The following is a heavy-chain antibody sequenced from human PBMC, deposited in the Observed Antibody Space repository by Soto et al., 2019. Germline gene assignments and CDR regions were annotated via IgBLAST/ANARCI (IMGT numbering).Heavy chain of an antibody. CDR1: GYTFTSYD. V-gene: IGHV1-8*01. CDR3: ARGFGGTVVVVPAASAFDI. CDR2: MNPNSGNT. D-gene: IGHD2-2*01. J-gene: IGHJ3*02. Sequence: QVQLVQSGAEVKKPGASVKVSCKASGYTFTSYDINWVRQATGQGLEWMGWMNPNSGNTGYAQKFQGRVTMTRNTSIRTAYMELSSLRYEDTAVYYCARGFGGTVVVVPAASAFDIWGQGTMVTVSS.